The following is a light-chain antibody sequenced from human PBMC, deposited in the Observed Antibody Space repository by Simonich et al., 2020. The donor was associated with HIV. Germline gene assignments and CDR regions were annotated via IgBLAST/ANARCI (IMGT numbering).Light chain of an antibody. CDR2: DAS. V-gene: IGKV1-33*01. CDR3: QQYDNLPYT. Sequence: DIQMTQSQSSVSASVGDRVTITCKASQDISNYLNWYQQKPGKAPKLLIYDASNLETGVPSRFSGSGSGTDFTFTISSLQPEDIATYYCQQYDNLPYTFGQGTKLEIK. J-gene: IGKJ2*01. CDR1: QDISNY.